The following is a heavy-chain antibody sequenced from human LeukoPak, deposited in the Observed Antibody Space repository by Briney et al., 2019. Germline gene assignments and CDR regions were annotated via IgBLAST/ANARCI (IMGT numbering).Heavy chain of an antibody. CDR2: TSGSGAST. V-gene: IGHV3-23*01. D-gene: IGHD3-3*01. Sequence: PGGSLRLSCAASGFTFSTYAMSWVRQAPGKGLEWVSATSGSGASTYYADSVKGRFTISRDNSKNTLYLQMNSLRAEDTAVYYCARASIPIYYDFWSGYFDYWGQGTLVTVSS. CDR3: ARASIPIYYDFWSGYFDY. J-gene: IGHJ4*02. CDR1: GFTFSTYA.